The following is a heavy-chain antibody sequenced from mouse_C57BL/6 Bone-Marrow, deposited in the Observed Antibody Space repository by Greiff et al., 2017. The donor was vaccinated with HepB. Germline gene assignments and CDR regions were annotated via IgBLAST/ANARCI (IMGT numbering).Heavy chain of an antibody. J-gene: IGHJ2*01. CDR3: ARAEFITTVVADY. CDR1: GYTFTSYW. Sequence: QVQLQQPGAELVKPGASVKLSCKASGYTFTSYWMHWVKQRPGQGLEWIGMIHPNSGSTNYNEKFKSKATLTVDKSSSTAYMQLSSLTSEDSAVYYCARAEFITTVVADYWGHGTALTVSS. D-gene: IGHD1-1*01. V-gene: IGHV1-64*01. CDR2: IHPNSGST.